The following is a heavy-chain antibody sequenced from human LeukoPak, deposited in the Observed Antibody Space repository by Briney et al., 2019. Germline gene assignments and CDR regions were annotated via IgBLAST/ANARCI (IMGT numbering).Heavy chain of an antibody. CDR3: ARDGYYGSGSRYYFDY. D-gene: IGHD3-10*01. CDR2: IYYSGSS. CDR1: GYSISSSSY. V-gene: IGHV4-38-2*02. J-gene: IGHJ4*02. Sequence: SETLSLTCTVSGYSISSSSYWGWIRQPPGKGLEWIGSIYYSGSSFDNPALKSRVTISVDTSKNQFSLKLSSVTAADTAVYYCARDGYYGSGSRYYFDYWGQGTLVTVSS.